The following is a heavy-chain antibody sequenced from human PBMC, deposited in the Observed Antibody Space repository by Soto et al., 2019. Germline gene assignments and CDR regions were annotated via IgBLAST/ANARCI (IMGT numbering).Heavy chain of an antibody. CDR1: GGSISSSSYY. Sequence: QLQLQESGPGLVKPSETLSLTCTVSGGSISSSSYYWGWIRQPPGKGLEWIGSIYYSGSTYYNPSLKSRVTISVDTSKNQFSLKLSSVTAADTAVYYCARHSPGFWSGPLEFFDYWGQGTLVTVSS. CDR2: IYYSGST. CDR3: ARHSPGFWSGPLEFFDY. D-gene: IGHD3-3*01. V-gene: IGHV4-39*01. J-gene: IGHJ4*02.